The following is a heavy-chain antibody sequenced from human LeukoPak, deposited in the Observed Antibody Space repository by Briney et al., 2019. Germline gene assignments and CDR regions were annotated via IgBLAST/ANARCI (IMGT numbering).Heavy chain of an antibody. D-gene: IGHD3-22*01. Sequence: ASVKVSCKVSGYTLTELSMHWVRQAPGKGLEWMGGFDPEDGETIYAQKCQGRVTMTEDTSTDTAYMELSSLRSEDTAVYYCATTYDSSGYYFDYWGQGTLVTVSS. CDR1: GYTLTELS. V-gene: IGHV1-24*01. CDR3: ATTYDSSGYYFDY. J-gene: IGHJ4*02. CDR2: FDPEDGET.